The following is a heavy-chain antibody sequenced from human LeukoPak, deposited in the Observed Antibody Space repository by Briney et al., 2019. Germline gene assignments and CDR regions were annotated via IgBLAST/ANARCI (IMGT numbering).Heavy chain of an antibody. CDR1: GGSFSGYY. V-gene: IGHV4-34*01. J-gene: IGHJ4*02. D-gene: IGHD3-22*01. CDR3: ARGGALWLLRRAVDY. Sequence: SEALSLTCAVYGGSFSGYYWSWIRQPPGKGLEWIGEINHSGSTNYNPALKSRVTISVDTSKNQFSLKLSSVTAADTAVYYCARGGALWLLRRAVDYWGQGTLVTVSS. CDR2: INHSGST.